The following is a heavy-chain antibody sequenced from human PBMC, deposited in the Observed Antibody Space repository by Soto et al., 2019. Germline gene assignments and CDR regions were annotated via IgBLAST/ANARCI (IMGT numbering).Heavy chain of an antibody. CDR2: INWNGGSK. D-gene: IGHD3-22*01. J-gene: IGHJ4*02. CDR1: GFPLRWYF. Sequence: PGGGLRLSFASPGFPLRWYFFILGRPAPGEGGEWVAGINWNGGSKGYADSVKGRFTISRDNAKSSLYLQMNNLRAEDTAFYFCARATQSYYDTSGYYSYVHWGQGAQVTVSS. V-gene: IGHV3-20*03. CDR3: ARATQSYYDTSGYYSYVH.